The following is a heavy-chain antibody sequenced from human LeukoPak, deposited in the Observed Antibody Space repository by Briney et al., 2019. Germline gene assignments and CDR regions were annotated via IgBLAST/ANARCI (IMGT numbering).Heavy chain of an antibody. CDR1: GYTFTGYY. CDR3: ARAALLWFGELFRNWFDP. V-gene: IGHV1-2*02. Sequence: ASVKVSCRASGYTFTGYYMHWVRQAPGQGLEWMGWINPNSGGTNYAQKFQGRVTMTRDTSISTAYMELSRLRSDDTAVYYCARAALLWFGELFRNWFDPWGQGTLVTVSS. D-gene: IGHD3-10*01. J-gene: IGHJ5*02. CDR2: INPNSGGT.